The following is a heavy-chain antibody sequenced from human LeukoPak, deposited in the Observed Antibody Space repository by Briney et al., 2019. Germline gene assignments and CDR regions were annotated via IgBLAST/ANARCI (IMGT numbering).Heavy chain of an antibody. V-gene: IGHV3-7*01. CDR1: GFTFSNYW. CDR2: IKQDGSEK. D-gene: IGHD6-19*01. J-gene: IGHJ4*02. Sequence: PGGSLRLSCAASGFTFSNYWMNWVRQAPGKGLERVANIKQDGSEKYYVDSVKGRFTISRDNAKNSLFLQMNSLRAEDTAVYYCASSSGWIIDYWGQGTLVTVSS. CDR3: ASSSGWIIDY.